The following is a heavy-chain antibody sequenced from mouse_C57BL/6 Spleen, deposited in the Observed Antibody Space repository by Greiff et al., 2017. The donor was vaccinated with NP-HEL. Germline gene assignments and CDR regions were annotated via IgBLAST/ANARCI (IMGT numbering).Heavy chain of an antibody. CDR1: GYTFTDYN. D-gene: IGHD2-1*01. CDR2: INPNNGGT. CDR3: ARGAYGNPAWFAY. V-gene: IGHV1-18*01. J-gene: IGHJ3*01. Sequence: EVQLQQSGPELVKPGASVKIPCKASGYTFTDYNMDWVKQSHGKSLEWIGDINPNNGGTTYNQKFKGKATLTVDKSSSTAYMELRSLTSEDTAVYYCARGAYGNPAWFAYWGQGTLVTVSA.